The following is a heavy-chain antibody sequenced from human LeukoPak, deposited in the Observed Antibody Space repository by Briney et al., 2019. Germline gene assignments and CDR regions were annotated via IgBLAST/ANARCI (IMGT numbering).Heavy chain of an antibody. V-gene: IGHV1-69*04. D-gene: IGHD4-23*01. J-gene: IGHJ3*02. CDR2: IIPILGIA. Sequence: SVKVSCKASGGTFSSYAISWVRQAPGQGLEWMGRIIPILGIANYAQKFQGRVTITADKSTSTAYMELSSLRSEDTAVYYCATQQSDYGGKVRWSDAFDIWGQGTMVTVSS. CDR3: ATQQSDYGGKVRWSDAFDI. CDR1: GGTFSSYA.